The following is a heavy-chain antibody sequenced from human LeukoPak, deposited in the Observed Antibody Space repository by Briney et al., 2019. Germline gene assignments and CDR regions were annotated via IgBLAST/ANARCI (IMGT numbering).Heavy chain of an antibody. V-gene: IGHV1-2*02. CDR1: GYTFTGYY. CDR3: ARGGSSGWYPNYYYYYGMDV. D-gene: IGHD6-19*01. CDR2: INPNSGGT. J-gene: IGHJ6*02. Sequence: ASVKVSCKASGYTFTGYYMHWVRQAPGQGLEWMGWINPNSGGTNYAQKFQGRVTMTRDTSISTAYMELSRLRSDDTAVYYCARGGSSGWYPNYYYYYGMDVWGQGTTVTVSS.